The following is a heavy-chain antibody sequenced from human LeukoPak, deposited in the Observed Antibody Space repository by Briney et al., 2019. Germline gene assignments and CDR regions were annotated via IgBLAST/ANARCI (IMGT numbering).Heavy chain of an antibody. CDR3: AREGWFGEPYFDY. Sequence: SETLSLTCTVSGGSISSYYWSWIRRPAGKGLEWIGRIYTSGSTNYNPSLKSRVTMSVDTSKNQFSLKLSSVTAADTAVYYCAREGWFGEPYFDYWGQGTLVTVSS. V-gene: IGHV4-4*07. D-gene: IGHD3-10*01. CDR2: IYTSGST. CDR1: GGSISSYY. J-gene: IGHJ4*02.